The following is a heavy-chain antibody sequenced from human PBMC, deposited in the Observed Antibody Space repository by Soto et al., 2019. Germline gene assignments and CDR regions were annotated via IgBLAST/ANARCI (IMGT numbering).Heavy chain of an antibody. Sequence: GSLRLSCAASGFTFSSYAMSWVRQAPGKGLEWVSAISGSGGSTYYADSVKGRFTISRDNSKNTLYLQMNSLRAEDTAVYYCAKDRGSIAARPDAFDIWGQGTMVTVSS. CDR2: ISGSGGST. CDR1: GFTFSSYA. V-gene: IGHV3-23*01. CDR3: AKDRGSIAARPDAFDI. J-gene: IGHJ3*02. D-gene: IGHD6-6*01.